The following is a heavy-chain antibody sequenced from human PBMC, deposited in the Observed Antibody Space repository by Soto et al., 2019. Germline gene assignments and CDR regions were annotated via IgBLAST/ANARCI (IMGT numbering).Heavy chain of an antibody. CDR3: ASDTSSLNSFDY. J-gene: IGHJ4*02. Sequence: QPGGSLRLSCAASGFTFSSYAMHWVRQAPGKGLEWVAVISYDGSNKYYADSVKGRFTISRDSSKNTLYLQMNSLRVEDTAVYYCASDTSSLNSFDYWGQGNLVTVSS. D-gene: IGHD2-15*01. CDR1: GFTFSSYA. V-gene: IGHV3-30-3*01. CDR2: ISYDGSNK.